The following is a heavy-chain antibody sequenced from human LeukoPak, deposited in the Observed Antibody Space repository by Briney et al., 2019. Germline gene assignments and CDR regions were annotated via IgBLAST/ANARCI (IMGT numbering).Heavy chain of an antibody. J-gene: IGHJ6*02. CDR2: INPNSGGT. V-gene: IGHV1-2*04. D-gene: IGHD5-12*01. CDR1: GYTFTGYY. Sequence: ASVKVSCKASGYTFTGYYMHWVRQAPGQGLEWMGWINPNSGGTNYAQKFQGWVTMTRDTSISTAYMELSRLRSDDTAVYYCASYSGYDLDYYYGMDVWGQGATVTVSS. CDR3: ASYSGYDLDYYYGMDV.